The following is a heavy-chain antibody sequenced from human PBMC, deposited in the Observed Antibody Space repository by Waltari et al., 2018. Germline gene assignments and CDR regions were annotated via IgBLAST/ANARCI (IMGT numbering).Heavy chain of an antibody. V-gene: IGHV3-30*02. CDR1: GFTFSSYG. Sequence: QVQLVESGGGVVQPGGSLRLSCAASGFTFSSYGMHWVRQAPGKGLGGVAFIRYDGSNKYYADSVKGRFTISRDNSKNTLYLQMNSLRAEDTAVYYCAKDLNSTQWGYWGQGTLVTVSS. CDR2: IRYDGSNK. CDR3: AKDLNSTQWGY. J-gene: IGHJ4*02. D-gene: IGHD2-2*01.